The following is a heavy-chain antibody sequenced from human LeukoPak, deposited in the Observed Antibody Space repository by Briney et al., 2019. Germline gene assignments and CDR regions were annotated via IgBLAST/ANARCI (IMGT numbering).Heavy chain of an antibody. CDR1: GGSISSNNW. V-gene: IGHV4-4*02. CDR3: VRVPADDIYSYYYYGMDV. D-gene: IGHD2-2*01. Sequence: SETLSLTCAVSGGSISSNNWWSWVRQPPGKGLEWIGEIYHSGSTNYNPSLKSRVTISIDKSKNQFSLKVSSVTAADTAVYYCVRVPADDIYSYYYYGMDVRGQGTTVTVSS. CDR2: IYHSGST. J-gene: IGHJ6*02.